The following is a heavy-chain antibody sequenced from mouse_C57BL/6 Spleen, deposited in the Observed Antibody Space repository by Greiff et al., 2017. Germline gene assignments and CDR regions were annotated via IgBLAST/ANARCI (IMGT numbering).Heavy chain of an antibody. CDR1: GFTFSSYA. CDR3: AREGGYYYFDY. J-gene: IGHJ2*01. V-gene: IGHV5-4*01. CDR2: ISDGGSYT. Sequence: EVKLQESGGGLVKPGGSLKLSCAASGFTFSSYAMSWVRQTPETRLEWVATISDGGSYTYYPDNVKGRFTISRDNAKNNLYLQMSHLKSEDTAMYYCAREGGYYYFDYWGQGTTLTVSS. D-gene: IGHD2-3*01.